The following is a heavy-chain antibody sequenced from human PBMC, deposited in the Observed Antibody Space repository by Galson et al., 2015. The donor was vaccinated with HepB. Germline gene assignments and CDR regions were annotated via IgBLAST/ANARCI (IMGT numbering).Heavy chain of an antibody. Sequence: LSLTCSVSGGSISRYHWTWIRQPAGQGLEWIGRIFSSGRITYSPSLESRVIMSVDTFRNQFSLKLTSMTAADTAVYFCARNRGGDSWDDAFDIWGQGTKVNVFS. CDR1: GGSISRYH. CDR2: IFSSGRI. V-gene: IGHV4-4*07. D-gene: IGHD2-21*02. CDR3: ARNRGGDSWDDAFDI. J-gene: IGHJ3*02.